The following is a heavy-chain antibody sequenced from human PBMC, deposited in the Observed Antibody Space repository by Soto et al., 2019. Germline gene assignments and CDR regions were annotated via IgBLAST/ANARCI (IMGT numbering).Heavy chain of an antibody. J-gene: IGHJ4*02. CDR3: AKDLLVVPAATGSA. D-gene: IGHD2-2*01. Sequence: SVKVSCKTSGGTFSSYAISWVRQAPGQGLEWMGGIIPIFGTANYAQKFQGRVTITADESTSTAYMELSSLRSEDTAVYYCAKDLLVVPAATGSAWGQGTLVTVSS. CDR2: IIPIFGTA. CDR1: GGTFSSYA. V-gene: IGHV1-69*13.